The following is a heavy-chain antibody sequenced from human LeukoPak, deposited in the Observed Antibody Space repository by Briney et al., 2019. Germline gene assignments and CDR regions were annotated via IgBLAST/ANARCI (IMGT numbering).Heavy chain of an antibody. D-gene: IGHD1-26*01. J-gene: IGHJ4*02. CDR2: MSAYNGNT. CDR3: ARGPSGEWELLVGIYFDY. CDR1: GYTFTSYG. V-gene: IGHV1-18*01. Sequence: ASVKVSCKASGYTFTSYGISWVRQAPGQGLEWMGWMSAYNGNTNYAQKLQGRVTMTTDTSTSTAYMELRSLRSEDTAVYYCARGPSGEWELLVGIYFDYWGQGTLVTVSS.